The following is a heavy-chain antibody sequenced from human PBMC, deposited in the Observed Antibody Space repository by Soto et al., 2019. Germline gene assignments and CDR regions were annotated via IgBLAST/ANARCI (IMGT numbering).Heavy chain of an antibody. CDR3: ARESTSNQLLLDY. J-gene: IGHJ4*02. CDR2: IYYTGST. D-gene: IGHD2-2*01. Sequence: SETLSLTCTVSGGSISSGDYYWSWIRQPPGKGLEWIAYIYYTGSTYYNPSLESRVTISVDKSKNQLSLKLSSVTAADTAVYFCARESTSNQLLLDYWGQGTLVTV. CDR1: GGSISSGDYY. V-gene: IGHV4-30-4*01.